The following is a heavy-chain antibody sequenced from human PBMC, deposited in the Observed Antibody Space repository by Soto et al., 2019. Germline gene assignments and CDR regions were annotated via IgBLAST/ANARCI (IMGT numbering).Heavy chain of an antibody. Sequence: TSETLSLTCTVSGGSISSNYWSWIRQPAGKGLEWIGRMHSSGSTNYNPSLKSRVTMSVDTSKNQFSLKMSSVTAADTAVYYCASLPTVSSSALWGQGILVTVSS. V-gene: IGHV4-4*07. D-gene: IGHD4-4*01. CDR1: GGSISSNY. CDR3: ASLPTVSSSAL. J-gene: IGHJ4*02. CDR2: MHSSGST.